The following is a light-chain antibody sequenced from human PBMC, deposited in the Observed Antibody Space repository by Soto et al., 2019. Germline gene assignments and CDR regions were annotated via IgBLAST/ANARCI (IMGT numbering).Light chain of an antibody. V-gene: IGKV3-20*01. J-gene: IGKJ1*01. CDR1: QSVSSSS. Sequence: VWPQSPGTLSLSTCDRATLSCRASQSVSSSSLAWYQQKRGQAPRLLIHDASSRATGIPDRFSGSGSGTDFTLTISRLEPEDFAVYYCQQYGGSPRTVGQGTKVDI. CDR2: DAS. CDR3: QQYGGSPRT.